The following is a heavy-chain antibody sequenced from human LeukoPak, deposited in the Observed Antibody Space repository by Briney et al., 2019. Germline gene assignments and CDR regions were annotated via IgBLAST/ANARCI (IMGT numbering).Heavy chain of an antibody. CDR3: ARSGDYYDRSGYAFDI. CDR1: GFIFDDYD. J-gene: IGHJ3*02. CDR2: INWNGGST. D-gene: IGHD3-22*01. V-gene: IGHV3-20*04. Sequence: GGSLRLSCAASGFIFDDYDMSWVRQAPGRGLEWVSGINWNGGSTGYADSVKGRFTISRDNAKNSLYLQMDSLRAEDTALYYCARSGDYYDRSGYAFDIWGQGQWSPSLQ.